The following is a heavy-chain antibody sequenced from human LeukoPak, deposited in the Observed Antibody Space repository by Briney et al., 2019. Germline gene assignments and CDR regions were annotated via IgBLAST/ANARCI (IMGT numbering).Heavy chain of an antibody. J-gene: IGHJ4*02. CDR3: ARGPFYDSSGYFDY. D-gene: IGHD3-22*01. CDR2: ISYDGSNK. CDR1: GFTFSSYA. Sequence: PGGSLRLSCAASGFTFSSYAMHWVRQAPGKGLEWVAVISYDGSNKYYADSVKGRFTISRDNSKNTLYLQMNSLRAEDTAVYYCARGPFYDSSGYFDYWGQGTLVTVSS. V-gene: IGHV3-30-3*01.